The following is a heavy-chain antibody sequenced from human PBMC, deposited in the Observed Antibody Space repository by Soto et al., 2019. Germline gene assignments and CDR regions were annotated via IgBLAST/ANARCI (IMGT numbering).Heavy chain of an antibody. CDR3: ARAPKFYYDFWSGDYYYYGMDV. D-gene: IGHD3-3*01. V-gene: IGHV1-18*01. CDR1: GYTFTSYG. J-gene: IGHJ6*02. CDR2: ISAYNGNT. Sequence: GASVKVSCKASGYTFTSYGISWVRQAPGQGLEWMGWISAYNGNTNYAQKLQGRVTMTTDTSTSTAYMELRSLRSDDTAVYYCARAPKFYYDFWSGDYYYYGMDVWGQGTTVTVSS.